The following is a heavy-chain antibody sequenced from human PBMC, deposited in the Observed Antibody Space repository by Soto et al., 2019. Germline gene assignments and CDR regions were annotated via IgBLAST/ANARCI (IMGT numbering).Heavy chain of an antibody. CDR2: VYYTGST. Sequence: SETLSLTCTVSGGSIGNFYWSWIRQPPGKGLEWVGYVYYTGSTSYNPSLKRRVTFSADSSRGQFSLRLNSVTAADTAVYYCARTVLGPDLLADSFVDYYYYMDVWGQGTTVTVSS. D-gene: IGHD3-9*01. CDR3: ARTVLGPDLLADSFVDYYYYMDV. J-gene: IGHJ6*03. CDR1: GGSIGNFY. V-gene: IGHV4-59*08.